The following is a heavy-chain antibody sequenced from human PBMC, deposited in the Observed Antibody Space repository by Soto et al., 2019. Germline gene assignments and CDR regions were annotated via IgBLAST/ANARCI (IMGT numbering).Heavy chain of an antibody. D-gene: IGHD2-15*01. CDR2: IYYSGST. Sequence: QVQLQESGPGLVKPSQTLSLTCTVSGGSISSGDYYWSWIRQPPGKGLEWIGYIYYSGSTYYNPYLKSRVTISVDTSKNQFSLKLSSVTAADTAVYYCARDIRYCSGGSCYTPIPFYYYYYGMDVWGQGTTVTVSS. CDR3: ARDIRYCSGGSCYTPIPFYYYYYGMDV. V-gene: IGHV4-30-4*01. J-gene: IGHJ6*02. CDR1: GGSISSGDYY.